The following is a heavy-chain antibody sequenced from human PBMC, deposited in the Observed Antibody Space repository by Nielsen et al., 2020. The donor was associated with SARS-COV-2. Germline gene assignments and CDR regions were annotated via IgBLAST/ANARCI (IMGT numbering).Heavy chain of an antibody. J-gene: IGHJ4*02. D-gene: IGHD6-19*01. CDR2: ISSST. CDR1: GFSFSDSG. V-gene: IGHV3-23*01. Sequence: GGSLRLSCAASGFSFSDSGMHWVRQAPGKGLEWVSAISSSTYYADSVKGRFTVSRDNSKNTLYLQMNSLRAEDTAVYYCAKRSGYTSGWYGDYWGQGTLVTVSS. CDR3: AKRSGYTSGWYGDY.